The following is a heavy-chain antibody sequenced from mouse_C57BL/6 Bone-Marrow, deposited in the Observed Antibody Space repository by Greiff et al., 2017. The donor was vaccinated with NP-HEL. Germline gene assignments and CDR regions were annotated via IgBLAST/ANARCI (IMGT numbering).Heavy chain of an antibody. CDR2: IDPSDSYT. CDR3: ARERFSPDY. J-gene: IGHJ2*01. V-gene: IGHV1-50*01. D-gene: IGHD6-2*01. Sequence: QVQLQQPGAELVKPGASVKLSCKASGYTFTSYWMQWVKQRPGQGLEWIGEIDPSDSYTNYNQKFKGKATFTVDTSSSTAYMQLSSLTSEDAAVYYCARERFSPDYWGQGTTLTVSS. CDR1: GYTFTSYW.